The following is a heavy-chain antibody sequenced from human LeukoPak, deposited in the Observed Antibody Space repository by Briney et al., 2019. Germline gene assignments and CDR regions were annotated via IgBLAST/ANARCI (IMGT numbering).Heavy chain of an antibody. V-gene: IGHV3-23*01. CDR1: GFTFSSYA. Sequence: PGGSLRLSCAASGFTFSSYAMSWVRQAPGKGLEWVSAISGSGGSTYYADSVKGRFTISRDNSKNTLYLQMNGLRAEDTAVYYCAKDQLTTVTTRAGMDVWGQGTTVTVSS. CDR3: AKDQLTTVTTRAGMDV. D-gene: IGHD4-11*01. J-gene: IGHJ6*02. CDR2: ISGSGGST.